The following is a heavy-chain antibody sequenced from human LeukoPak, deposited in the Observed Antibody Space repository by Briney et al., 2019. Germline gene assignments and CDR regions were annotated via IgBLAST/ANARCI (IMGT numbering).Heavy chain of an antibody. Sequence: AGGSLRLSCAASGFTFSSYSMNWVRQAPGKGLEWVSAISGSGGSTYYADSVKGRFTISRDNSKNTLYLQMNSLRAEDTAVYYCAKGGRIVMGVPRRQGAFDIWGQGTMVTVSS. J-gene: IGHJ3*02. CDR1: GFTFSSYS. CDR3: AKGGRIVMGVPRRQGAFDI. D-gene: IGHD1-26*01. V-gene: IGHV3-23*01. CDR2: ISGSGGST.